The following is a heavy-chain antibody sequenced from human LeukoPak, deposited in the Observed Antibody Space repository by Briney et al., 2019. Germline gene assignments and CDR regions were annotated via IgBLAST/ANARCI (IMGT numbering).Heavy chain of an antibody. CDR3: ARSHSGDQYYFDY. J-gene: IGHJ4*02. CDR2: INHSGST. D-gene: IGHD4-17*01. CDR1: GGSFSGYY. V-gene: IGHV4-34*01. Sequence: SETLSLTCAVYGGSFSGYYWSWIRQPPGKGLEWIGEINHSGSTNYNPSLKSRVTISVDTSKNQFSLKLSSVTAADTAVYYCARSHSGDQYYFDYWGQGTLVTVSS.